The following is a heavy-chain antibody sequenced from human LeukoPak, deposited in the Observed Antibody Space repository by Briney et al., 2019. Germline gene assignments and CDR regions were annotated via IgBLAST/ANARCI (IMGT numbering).Heavy chain of an antibody. V-gene: IGHV1-8*01. CDR2: MNPNSGNP. CDR3: ARVTLRLWFRELLYPTYYYYYMDV. CDR1: GYTFTSYD. D-gene: IGHD3-10*01. Sequence: ASVKVSCKASGYTFTSYDINWVRQATGQGGEWMGWMNPNSGNPGYAQKFQGRVTMTRNTSISTAYMELSSLRSEDTAVYYCARVTLRLWFRELLYPTYYYYYMDVWGKGTTVTVSS. J-gene: IGHJ6*03.